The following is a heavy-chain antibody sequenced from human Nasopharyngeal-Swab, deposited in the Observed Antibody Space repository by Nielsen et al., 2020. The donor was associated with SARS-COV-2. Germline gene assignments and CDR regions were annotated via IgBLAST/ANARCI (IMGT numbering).Heavy chain of an antibody. CDR3: ARGYGSFPYYFDH. Sequence: SETLSLTCAVDGWSFSGYYWSWIRQPPGKGLEWIGEINHSEGTRYNPSLKSRVTISVDTSKNQFSLKLNSVTATDTAVYYCARGYGSFPYYFDHWGQGTLVTVSS. D-gene: IGHD1-26*01. V-gene: IGHV4-34*01. CDR2: INHSEGT. J-gene: IGHJ4*02. CDR1: GWSFSGYY.